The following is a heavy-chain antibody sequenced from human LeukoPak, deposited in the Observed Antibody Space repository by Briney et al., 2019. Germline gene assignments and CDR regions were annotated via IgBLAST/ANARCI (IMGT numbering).Heavy chain of an antibody. J-gene: IGHJ1*01. CDR1: GGSISSGSYY. D-gene: IGHD2-21*02. V-gene: IGHV4-39*01. CDR2: IYYSGST. Sequence: SETVSLTCTVSGGSISSGSYYWGWIRQPPGKGLEWIGSIYYSGSTYYNPSLKSRVTISVDTSKNQFSLKLTSVTAADTAVYYCAIRLVVTATGEYFQHWGQGTLVTVSS. CDR3: AIRLVVTATGEYFQH.